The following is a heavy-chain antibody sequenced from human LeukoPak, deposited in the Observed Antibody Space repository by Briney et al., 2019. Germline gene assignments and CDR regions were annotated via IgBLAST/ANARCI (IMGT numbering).Heavy chain of an antibody. CDR3: ARVMDTDVLSGY. CDR1: GYTFTSYD. D-gene: IGHD5-18*01. V-gene: IGHV1-8*01. CDR2: MNPNSGNT. Sequence: ASVKVSCKGSGYTFTSYDINWGRQATGQGLEWMGWMNPNSGNTGYAQKFQGRVTMTRNTSISTAYMELSSLRSEDTAVYYCARVMDTDVLSGYWGQGTLVTVSS. J-gene: IGHJ4*02.